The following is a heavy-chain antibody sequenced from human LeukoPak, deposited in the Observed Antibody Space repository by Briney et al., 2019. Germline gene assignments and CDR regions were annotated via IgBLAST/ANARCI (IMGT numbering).Heavy chain of an antibody. D-gene: IGHD5-12*01. J-gene: IGHJ4*02. CDR1: GFTFSSYG. V-gene: IGHV3-33*01. CDR3: ARAVATITRAFDY. Sequence: GRSLRLSCAASGFTFSSYGMHWVRQAPGKGLEWVAVTWYDGSNKYYADSVKGRFTISRDNSKNTLYLQMNSLRAEDTAVYYCARAVATITRAFDYWGQGTLVTVSS. CDR2: TWYDGSNK.